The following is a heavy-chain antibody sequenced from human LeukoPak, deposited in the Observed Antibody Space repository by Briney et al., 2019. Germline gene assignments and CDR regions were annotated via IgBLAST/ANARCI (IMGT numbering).Heavy chain of an antibody. D-gene: IGHD3-9*01. CDR1: GGSFSGYY. CDR3: ARAPHYDILTGYAFDI. CDR2: INHSGST. J-gene: IGHJ3*02. V-gene: IGHV4-34*01. Sequence: SETLSLTCAVYGGSFSGYYWSWIRQPPGKGLEWIGEINHSGSTNYNPSLTSRVTISVDTSKNQFSLKLSSVTAADTAVYYCARAPHYDILTGYAFDIWGQGTMVTVSS.